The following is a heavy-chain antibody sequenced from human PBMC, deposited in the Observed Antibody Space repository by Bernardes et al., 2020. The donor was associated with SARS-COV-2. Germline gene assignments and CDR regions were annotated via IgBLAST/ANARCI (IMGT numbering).Heavy chain of an antibody. Sequence: SETLSLTCTVSGGSISSYYWSWIRQPAGKGLEWIGRIYTSGSTNYNPSLKSRVTMSVDTSKNQFSLKLSSVTAADTAVYYCAREDWDYCSSTSCYTAEYYYGLDVWGQGTTVTVSS. V-gene: IGHV4-4*07. CDR3: AREDWDYCSSTSCYTAEYYYGLDV. J-gene: IGHJ6*02. CDR2: IYTSGST. CDR1: GGSISSYY. D-gene: IGHD2-2*02.